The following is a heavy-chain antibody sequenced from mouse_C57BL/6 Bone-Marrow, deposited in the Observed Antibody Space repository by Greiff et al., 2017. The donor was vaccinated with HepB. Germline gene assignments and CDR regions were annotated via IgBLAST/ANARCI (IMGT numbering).Heavy chain of an antibody. CDR3: TTSPYYFDY. CDR1: GFNIKDDY. Sequence: VQLQQSGAELVRPGASVKLSCTASGFNIKDDYMHWVKQRPEQGLEWIGWIDPENGDTEYAPKFQGKAAITADTSSNTAYLQLSSLTSEDTAVYYCTTSPYYFDYWGQGTTLTVSS. CDR2: IDPENGDT. J-gene: IGHJ2*01. V-gene: IGHV14-4*01.